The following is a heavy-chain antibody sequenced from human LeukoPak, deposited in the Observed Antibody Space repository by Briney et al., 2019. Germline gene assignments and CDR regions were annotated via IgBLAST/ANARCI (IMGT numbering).Heavy chain of an antibody. CDR2: INHSGST. CDR3: ARPAVPGTTPSWFDP. V-gene: IGHV4-34*01. D-gene: IGHD1-7*01. J-gene: IGHJ5*02. Sequence: PSETLSLTCAVYGGSFSGYYWSWIRQPPGKGLEWIGEINHSGSTNYNPSLKSRVTISVDTSKHQFSLKLSSVTAADTAVYYCARPAVPGTTPSWFDPWGQGTLVTVSS. CDR1: GGSFSGYY.